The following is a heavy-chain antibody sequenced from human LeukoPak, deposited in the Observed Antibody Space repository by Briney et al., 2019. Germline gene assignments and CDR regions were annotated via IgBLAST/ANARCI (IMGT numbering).Heavy chain of an antibody. CDR2: IYSGGST. V-gene: IGHV3-53*01. D-gene: IGHD3-22*01. J-gene: IGHJ4*02. Sequence: GGSLRLSCAASGFTVSSNYMSWVRQAPGKGLEWVSVIYSGGSTYYADSVKGRFTISRDNSKNTLYLQMNSLRAEDTAVYYCARVPSSPNYYDSSGYFDYWGQGTLVTVSS. CDR1: GFTVSSNY. CDR3: ARVPSSPNYYDSSGYFDY.